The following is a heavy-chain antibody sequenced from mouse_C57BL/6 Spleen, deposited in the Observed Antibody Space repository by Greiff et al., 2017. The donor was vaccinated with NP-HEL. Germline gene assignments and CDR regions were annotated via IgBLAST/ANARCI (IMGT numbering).Heavy chain of an antibody. CDR3: ARRVYGSSSYFDY. J-gene: IGHJ2*01. CDR1: GFTFSDYG. V-gene: IGHV5-17*01. CDR2: ISSGSSTI. Sequence: EVKLVESGGGLVKPGGSLKLSCAASGFTFSDYGMHWVRQAPEKGLEWVAYISSGSSTIYYADTVKGRFTISRDNAKNTLFLQMTSLRSEDTAMYYCARRVYGSSSYFDYWGQGTTLTVSS. D-gene: IGHD1-1*01.